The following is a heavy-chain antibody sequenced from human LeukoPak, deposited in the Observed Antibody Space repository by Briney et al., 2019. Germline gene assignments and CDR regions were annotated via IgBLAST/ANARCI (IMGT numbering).Heavy chain of an antibody. CDR3: ARDIPVDSRSSVPKPVRDS. D-gene: IGHD6-6*01. V-gene: IGHV3-53*04. CDR1: GFTISYSY. J-gene: IGHJ5*02. Sequence: PGGSLRLSCAASGFTISYSYMSWVRQAPGKGLQWVSVIYSNTSAYYADSVKGRFTISRHNSKNTLYLQMTSLRAEDTAVYYCARDIPVDSRSSVPKPVRDSWGQGTLVTVSS. CDR2: IYSNTSA.